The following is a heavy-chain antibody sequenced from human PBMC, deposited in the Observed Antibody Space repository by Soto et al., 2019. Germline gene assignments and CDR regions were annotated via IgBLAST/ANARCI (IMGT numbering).Heavy chain of an antibody. J-gene: IGHJ6*02. D-gene: IGHD3-22*01. CDR2: IIGNGAST. CDR3: AKVIKWFHHLDYYGMDV. CDR1: GFSFSSYA. V-gene: IGHV3-23*01. Sequence: GGSLRLSCAASGFSFSSYAMGWVRQAPGKGLEWVSAIIGNGASTYYADSVKGRFTISRDNSKNTLYLQMNSLRAEDTAVYYCAKVIKWFHHLDYYGMDVWGQGTTVTVSS.